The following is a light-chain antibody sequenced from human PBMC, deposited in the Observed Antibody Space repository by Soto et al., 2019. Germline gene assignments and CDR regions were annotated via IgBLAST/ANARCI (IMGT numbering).Light chain of an antibody. Sequence: QSALTQPASVSGSPGQSITISCTGASSDVGAYNYVSWYQHHPGKAPKLVIYDVSSRPSGVSGRFSGSKSGNTASLTISGLQAEDEADYYCSSYATSSTLEWVFGGGTKLTVL. CDR2: DVS. CDR3: SSYATSSTLEWV. CDR1: SSDVGAYNY. J-gene: IGLJ3*02. V-gene: IGLV2-14*03.